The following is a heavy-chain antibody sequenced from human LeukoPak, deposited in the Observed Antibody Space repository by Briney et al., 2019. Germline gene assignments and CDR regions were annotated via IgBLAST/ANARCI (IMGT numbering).Heavy chain of an antibody. V-gene: IGHV3-21*01. Sequence: PGESLRLSCAASGFTFSSYSMNWVRQAPGKGLEWVSSISSSSSYIYYSDSVKGRFTISRDNAKNSLYLQMNSLRAEDTAVYYCASHHSSSYLGPAFDPWGQGTLVTVSS. J-gene: IGHJ5*02. CDR2: ISSSSSYI. D-gene: IGHD6-13*01. CDR3: ASHHSSSYLGPAFDP. CDR1: GFTFSSYS.